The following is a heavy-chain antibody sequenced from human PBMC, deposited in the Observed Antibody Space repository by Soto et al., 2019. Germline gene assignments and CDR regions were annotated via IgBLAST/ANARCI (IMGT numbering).Heavy chain of an antibody. CDR3: ARGFSGGYYGPGPGYYNYGMDV. V-gene: IGHV4-59*12. J-gene: IGHJ6*04. Sequence: PSETLSLTCTVSGGSISSYYWSWIRQPPGKGLEWIGYIYYSGSTNYNPSLKSRVTISVDTSKNQFSLKLSSVSAADTAVYYCARGFSGGYYGPGPGYYNYGMDVWGKGTTVTVPS. D-gene: IGHD3-10*01. CDR2: IYYSGST. CDR1: GGSISSYY.